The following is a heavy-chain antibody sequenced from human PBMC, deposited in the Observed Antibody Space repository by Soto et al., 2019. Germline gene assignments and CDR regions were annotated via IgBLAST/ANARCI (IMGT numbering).Heavy chain of an antibody. V-gene: IGHV4-59*08. Sequence: PSETLSLTCTVSGGSISSYYWSWIRQPPGKGLEWIGYIYYSGSTNYNPSLKSRVTISVDTSKNQFSIKLSSVTAADTAVYYCARQLYDSVFDYWGQGTLVTVSS. J-gene: IGHJ4*02. CDR3: ARQLYDSVFDY. CDR1: GGSISSYY. D-gene: IGHD2-2*02. CDR2: IYYSGST.